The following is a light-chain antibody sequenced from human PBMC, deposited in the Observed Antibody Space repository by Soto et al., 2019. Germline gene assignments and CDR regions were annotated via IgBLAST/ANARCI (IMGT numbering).Light chain of an antibody. V-gene: IGKV1-39*01. Sequence: DIQMTQSPSSLSASVGDRVTITCRASQSISSYFNWYQQKPGKAPKLLIYAASSLQSGVPSRFSDSGSGTDFTLTISSLQPEDFATYYCQQSYSTPRTFGQGTKLEIK. CDR3: QQSYSTPRT. J-gene: IGKJ2*02. CDR2: AAS. CDR1: QSISSY.